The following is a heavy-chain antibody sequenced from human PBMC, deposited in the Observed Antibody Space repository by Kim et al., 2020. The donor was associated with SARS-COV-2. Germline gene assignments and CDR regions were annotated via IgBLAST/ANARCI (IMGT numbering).Heavy chain of an antibody. CDR2: INTNTGNP. CDR1: GYTFTSYA. V-gene: IGHV7-4-1*02. Sequence: ASVKVSCKASGYTFTSYAMNWVRQAPGQGLEWMGWINTNTGNPTYAQGFTGRFVFSLDTSVSTAYLQISSLKAEDTAVYYCARDPAPPHGDFDWLFEDYWGQGTLVTVSS. CDR3: ARDPAPPHGDFDWLFEDY. J-gene: IGHJ4*02. D-gene: IGHD3-9*01.